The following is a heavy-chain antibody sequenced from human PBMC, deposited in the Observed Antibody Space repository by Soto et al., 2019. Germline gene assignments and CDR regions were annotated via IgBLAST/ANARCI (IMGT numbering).Heavy chain of an antibody. Sequence: SETLSLTCIVSGGSISRHYWNWIRQPPGKPLEWIGYIYYSGSTNYSPSLKSRVTMSVDTSKNQFSLSLDSVTTADTAVYYCARGGLYSSQTANFDSWGQGILVTVSS. J-gene: IGHJ5*01. V-gene: IGHV4-59*11. CDR3: ARGGLYSSQTANFDS. CDR1: GGSISRHY. D-gene: IGHD6-19*01. CDR2: IYYSGST.